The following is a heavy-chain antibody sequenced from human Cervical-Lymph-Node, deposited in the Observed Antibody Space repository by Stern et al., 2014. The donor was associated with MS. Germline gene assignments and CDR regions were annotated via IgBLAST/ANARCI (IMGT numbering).Heavy chain of an antibody. J-gene: IGHJ3*01. CDR3: ARERKVERSARLLVSFDV. V-gene: IGHV4-34*01. CDR2: LNSSVRT. Sequence: QLQLQQWGAGLLRPSETLSLTCAVHGASFSDSYWSWIRPTPGKGLEWIGELNSSVRTHYNPSLMSRATLSVDPSRNQFSLKLSSLTAADTAMYYCARERKVERSARLLVSFDVWGQGTLVTVSS. D-gene: IGHD1-1*01. CDR1: GASFSDSY.